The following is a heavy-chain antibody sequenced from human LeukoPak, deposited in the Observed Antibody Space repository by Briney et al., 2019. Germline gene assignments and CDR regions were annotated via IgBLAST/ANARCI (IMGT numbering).Heavy chain of an antibody. D-gene: IGHD6-6*01. CDR3: AKGDRIVARDAFDI. CDR1: GFTFDDYT. V-gene: IGHV3-43*01. Sequence: GGSLRLSCAASGFTFDDYTMHWVRQAPGKGLKWVSLISWDGGSTHYADSVKGRFTISRDNSKNSLYLQMNSLRTEDTALYYCAKGDRIVARDAFDIWGQGTMVTVSS. J-gene: IGHJ3*02. CDR2: ISWDGGST.